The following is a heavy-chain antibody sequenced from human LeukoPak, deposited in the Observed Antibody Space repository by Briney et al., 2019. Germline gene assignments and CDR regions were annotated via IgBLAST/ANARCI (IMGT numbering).Heavy chain of an antibody. CDR3: ARRGASSNWFDP. D-gene: IGHD1-26*01. CDR2: IYNSGNT. V-gene: IGHV4-39*01. CDR1: GGSISSSTYY. Sequence: SETLSLTCTVSGGSISSSTYYWGWIRQPPGKGLEWIGNIYNSGNTYYSPSLKSRVTISVDPSKNQFSLKLTSVTAADTAVYYCARRGASSNWFDPWGQGTLDTVSS. J-gene: IGHJ5*02.